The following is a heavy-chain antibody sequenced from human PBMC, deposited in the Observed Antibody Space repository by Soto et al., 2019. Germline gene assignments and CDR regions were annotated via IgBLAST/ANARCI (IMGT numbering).Heavy chain of an antibody. CDR2: IYYSGST. CDR3: ARASGYSNYEPWFDP. CDR1: GGSIISYY. J-gene: IGHJ5*02. V-gene: IGHV4-59*01. D-gene: IGHD4-4*01. Sequence: SETLSLTCTFSGGSIISYYWSWIRQPPGKGLEWIGYIYYSGSTNYNPSLKSRVTISVDTSKNQFSLKLSSVTAADTAVYYCARASGYSNYEPWFDPWGQGTLVTVSS.